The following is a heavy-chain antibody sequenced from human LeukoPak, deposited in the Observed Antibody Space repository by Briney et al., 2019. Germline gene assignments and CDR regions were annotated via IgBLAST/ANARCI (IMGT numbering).Heavy chain of an antibody. J-gene: IGHJ4*02. Sequence: GGSLRLSCAASGFTFSSYWMSWVRQAPGKGLEWVANIKQDGSEKYYVDSVKGRFSISRDNSKNTLYLQMNSLRAEDTAVYYCAKGDNYYDSSGYYYVRALFDCWGQGTLVTVSS. CDR1: GFTFSSYW. V-gene: IGHV3-7*02. D-gene: IGHD3-22*01. CDR3: AKGDNYYDSSGYYYVRALFDC. CDR2: IKQDGSEK.